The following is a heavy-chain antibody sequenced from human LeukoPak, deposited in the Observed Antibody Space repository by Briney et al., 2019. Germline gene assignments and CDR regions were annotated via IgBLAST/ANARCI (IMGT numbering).Heavy chain of an antibody. CDR2: IYYSGSI. D-gene: IGHD2-21*02. Sequence: SETLSLTCAVSGYSISSSNYWAWVRQPPGKGLEWIGHIYYSGSIYYNPSLKSRVTMSVDTSKNQFSLKLSSVTAVDTAVYYCARKATAGPTKAAFDIWGQGTMVTVSS. CDR1: GYSISSSNY. V-gene: IGHV4-28*05. CDR3: ARKATAGPTKAAFDI. J-gene: IGHJ3*02.